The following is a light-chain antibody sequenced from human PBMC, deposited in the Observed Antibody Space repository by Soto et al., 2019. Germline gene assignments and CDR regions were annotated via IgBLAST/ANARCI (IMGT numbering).Light chain of an antibody. CDR1: QSVSLS. CDR3: QQYHIWPSWT. CDR2: GAS. J-gene: IGKJ1*01. V-gene: IGKV3-15*01. Sequence: EMVLTQSPATLSVSLGHSATLSCMASQSVSLSLAWYQMRPGQPPRLLIYGASTRATDIPARFSGSGSGTDFTLTISSLQSEDLAVYFCQQYHIWPSWTFCQGTRWIS.